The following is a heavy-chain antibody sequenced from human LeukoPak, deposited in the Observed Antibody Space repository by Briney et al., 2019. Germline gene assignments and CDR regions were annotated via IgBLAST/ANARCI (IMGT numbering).Heavy chain of an antibody. J-gene: IGHJ3*02. CDR2: IKQDGTEK. CDR3: ARDEGGSSYII. Sequence: GGSLRLSCATSGFSFSTYWMTWVRQAPGQGLEWVANIKQDGTEKSYVDSVKGRFTICRDNAKNSLYLQMDGLRAEDTAVYYCARDEGGSSYIIWGQGTMVTVSS. CDR1: GFSFSTYW. V-gene: IGHV3-7*01. D-gene: IGHD1-26*01.